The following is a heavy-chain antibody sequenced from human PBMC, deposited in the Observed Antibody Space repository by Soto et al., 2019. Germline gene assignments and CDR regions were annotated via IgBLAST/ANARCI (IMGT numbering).Heavy chain of an antibody. CDR3: ARDHSSSWLHYYYYYGMDV. CDR2: ISSSSSYI. V-gene: IGHV3-21*01. J-gene: IGHJ6*02. D-gene: IGHD6-13*01. CDR1: GFTFSSYS. Sequence: VGSLRLSCAASGFTFSSYSMNWVRQAPGKGLEWVSSISSSSSYIYYADSVKGRFTISRDNAKNSLYLQMNSLRAEDTAVYYCARDHSSSWLHYYYYYGMDVWGQGTTVTVSS.